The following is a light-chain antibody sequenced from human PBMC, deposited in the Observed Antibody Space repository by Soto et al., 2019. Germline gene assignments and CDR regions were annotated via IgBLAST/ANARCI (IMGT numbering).Light chain of an antibody. CDR2: DVS. CDR3: SSYTSTNFVI. CDR1: SSDIGDYKY. Sequence: QSALTQPASVSGSPGQSITISCTGSSSDIGDYKYVSWYKHHPGKAPKLMIHDVSNRPSGVSNRFSGSKSGNTASLTISGLQAEDEADYYCSSYTSTNFVIFGGGTKLTVL. J-gene: IGLJ2*01. V-gene: IGLV2-14*03.